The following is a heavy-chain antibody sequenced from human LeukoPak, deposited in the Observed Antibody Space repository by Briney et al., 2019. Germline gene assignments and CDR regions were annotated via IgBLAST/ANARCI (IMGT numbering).Heavy chain of an antibody. CDR3: ARRGYDSSGYYRNY. V-gene: IGHV4-39*01. CDR2: IYYSGST. CDR1: GGSISSSSYY. Sequence: SEALSLTCTVSGGSISSSSYYWGWIRQPPGKGLEWIGSIYYSGSTYYNPSLKSRVTISVDTSKNQFSLKLSSVTAADTAVYYCARRGYDSSGYYRNYWGQGTLVTVSS. J-gene: IGHJ4*02. D-gene: IGHD3-22*01.